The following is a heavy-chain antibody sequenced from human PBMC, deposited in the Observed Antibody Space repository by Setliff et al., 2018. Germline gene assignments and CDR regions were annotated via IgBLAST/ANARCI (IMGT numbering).Heavy chain of an antibody. CDR3: ARHPSSGSYYGGSIFYFDD. CDR2: INRRGSS. D-gene: IGHD1-26*01. Sequence: SETLSLTCTVSGGSFSGYYWNWIRQPPGKGLEWIGEINRRGSSKYNPSLKSRVTISVDTSKNQFSLKLSFVTAADTAVYYCARHPSSGSYYGGSIFYFDDWGPGILVTVSS. CDR1: GGSFSGYY. V-gene: IGHV4-34*01. J-gene: IGHJ4*02.